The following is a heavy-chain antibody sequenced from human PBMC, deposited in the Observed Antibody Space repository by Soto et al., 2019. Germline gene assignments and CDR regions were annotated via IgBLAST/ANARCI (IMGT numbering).Heavy chain of an antibody. CDR3: ARDPYYYDSSGYYYAAPDAFDI. CDR1: GYTFTSYY. Sequence: ASVKVSCKASGYTFTSYYMHWVRQAPGQGLEWMGIINPSGGSTSYAQKFQGRVTMTRDTSTSTVYMELSSLRSEDTAVYYCARDPYYYDSSGYYYAAPDAFDIWGQGTMVTVSS. CDR2: INPSGGST. V-gene: IGHV1-46*01. D-gene: IGHD3-22*01. J-gene: IGHJ3*02.